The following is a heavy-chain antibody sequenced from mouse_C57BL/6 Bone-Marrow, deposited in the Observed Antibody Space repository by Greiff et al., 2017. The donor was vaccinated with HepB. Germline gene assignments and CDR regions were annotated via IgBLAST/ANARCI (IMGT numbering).Heavy chain of an antibody. CDR2: IYPGDGDT. V-gene: IGHV1-82*01. Sequence: LQQSGPELVKPGASVKISCKASGYAFSSSWMNWVKQRPGKGLEWIGRIYPGDGDTNYNGKFKGKATLTADKSSSTAYMQLSSLTSEDSAVYFCARSGIYGNSWYFDVWGTGTTVTVSS. CDR3: ARSGIYGNSWYFDV. D-gene: IGHD2-1*01. CDR1: GYAFSSSW. J-gene: IGHJ1*03.